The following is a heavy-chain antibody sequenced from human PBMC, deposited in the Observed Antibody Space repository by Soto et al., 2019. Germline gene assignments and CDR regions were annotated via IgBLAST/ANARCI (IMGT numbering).Heavy chain of an antibody. Sequence: SSVKVSCNASGGTFSCYAISWVRQAPGQGLEWMGGIIPIFGTANYAQKFQGRVTITADESTSTAYMELSSLRSEDTAVYYCARSKYQLLSVSYYYYGIYVWGQGTTVTVPS. D-gene: IGHD2-2*01. CDR1: GGTFSCYA. V-gene: IGHV1-69*13. CDR2: IIPIFGTA. CDR3: ARSKYQLLSVSYYYYGIYV. J-gene: IGHJ6*02.